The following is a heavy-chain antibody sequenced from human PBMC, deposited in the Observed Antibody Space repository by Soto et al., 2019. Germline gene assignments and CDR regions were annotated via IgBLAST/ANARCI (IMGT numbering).Heavy chain of an antibody. CDR3: ARDGYSYGFPQNYYYYMDV. Sequence: GGSLRLSCAASGFTFSSYSMNWVRQAPGKGLEWVSYISSSSSTIYYADSVKGRFTISRDNAKNSLYLQMNSLRAEDTAVYYCARDGYSYGFPQNYYYYMDVWGKGTTVTVSS. CDR1: GFTFSSYS. J-gene: IGHJ6*03. V-gene: IGHV3-48*01. D-gene: IGHD5-18*01. CDR2: ISSSSSTI.